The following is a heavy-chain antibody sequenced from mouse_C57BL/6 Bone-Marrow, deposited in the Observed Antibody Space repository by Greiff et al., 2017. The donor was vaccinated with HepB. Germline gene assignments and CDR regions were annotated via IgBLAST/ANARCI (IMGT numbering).Heavy chain of an antibody. J-gene: IGHJ3*01. Sequence: QVQLQQSGAELARPGASVKLSCKASGYTFTSYGISWVKQSTGQGLEWIGEIDPRSGNTYYNEKFKGKATLTADKSSSTAYMELRSLTSEDSAVYFCARNGYPAWFAYWGQGTLVTVSA. CDR1: GYTFTSYG. CDR3: ARNGYPAWFAY. CDR2: IDPRSGNT. D-gene: IGHD2-2*01. V-gene: IGHV1-81*01.